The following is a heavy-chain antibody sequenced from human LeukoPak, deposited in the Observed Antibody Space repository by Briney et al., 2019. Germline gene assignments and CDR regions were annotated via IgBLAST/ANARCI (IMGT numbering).Heavy chain of an antibody. D-gene: IGHD6-13*01. CDR1: GGSISSGGYY. CDR3: ARARPSPLAAAGPTHFDY. V-gene: IGHV4-31*03. CDR2: IYYSGST. Sequence: SETLSLTCTVSGGSISSGGYYWSWIRQHPGKGLEWIGYIYYSGSTYYNPSLKSRVTISVDTSKNQFSLKLSSVTAADTAVYYCARARPSPLAAAGPTHFDYWGQGTLVTVSS. J-gene: IGHJ4*02.